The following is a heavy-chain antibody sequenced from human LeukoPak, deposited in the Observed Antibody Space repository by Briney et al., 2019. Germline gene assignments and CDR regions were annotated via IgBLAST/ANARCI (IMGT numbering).Heavy chain of an antibody. Sequence: PGGSLRLSCKGSGYSFTNYWIGWVRQMPGKGLEWMGIIYPGDSDTRYSPSFQGQVTISADKSISTAYLQWSSLKASDTAMYYCARRGYCSTTTCYRLFDYWGQGTLDTVSS. CDR2: IYPGDSDT. V-gene: IGHV5-51*01. J-gene: IGHJ4*02. CDR1: GYSFTNYW. CDR3: ARRGYCSTTTCYRLFDY. D-gene: IGHD2-2*01.